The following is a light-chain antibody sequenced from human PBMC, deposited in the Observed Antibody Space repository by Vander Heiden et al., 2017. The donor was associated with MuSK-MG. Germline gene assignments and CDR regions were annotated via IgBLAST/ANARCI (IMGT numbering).Light chain of an antibody. V-gene: IGKV3-11*01. CDR3: HQRSNWPGT. CDR2: DAS. Sequence: ENVLTQSPATLSLSPGVRATLPCRASQSVSSYLAWYQQKPGQAPRLLIYDASNRATGIPARFSGSGSGTDFTLTISSLEPEDFAVYYCHQRSNWPGTFGQGTKVEIK. J-gene: IGKJ1*01. CDR1: QSVSSY.